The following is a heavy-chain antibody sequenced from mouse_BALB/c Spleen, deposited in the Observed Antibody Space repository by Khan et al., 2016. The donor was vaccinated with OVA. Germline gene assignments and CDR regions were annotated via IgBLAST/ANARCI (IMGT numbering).Heavy chain of an antibody. CDR2: IYPSDSYT. CDR3: SREVPLHYYAMDY. CDR1: GYTFTNYW. D-gene: IGHD2-14*01. Sequence: QVQLQQPGTELVRPGASMKLSCKASGYTFTNYWINWVKQRPGQGLEGIGKIYPSDSYTNYNQKFKDKATLTVDETSSKAYMQLSSPTAEDSAVYYCSREVPLHYYAMDYWVHGTSVPVSS. J-gene: IGHJ4*01. V-gene: IGHV1-69*02.